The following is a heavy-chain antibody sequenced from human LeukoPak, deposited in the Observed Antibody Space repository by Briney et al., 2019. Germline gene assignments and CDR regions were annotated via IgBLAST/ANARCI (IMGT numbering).Heavy chain of an antibody. CDR2: ISSSGSTI. Sequence: PGGSLRLSCAASGFTFSSYEMNWVCQAPGKGLEWVSYISSSGSTIYYADSVKGRFTISRDNAKNSLYLQMNSLRAEDTAVYYCARDCGGGSCYGPYDAFDIWGQGKMDTVSS. J-gene: IGHJ3*02. CDR3: ARDCGGGSCYGPYDAFDI. D-gene: IGHD2-15*01. V-gene: IGHV3-48*03. CDR1: GFTFSSYE.